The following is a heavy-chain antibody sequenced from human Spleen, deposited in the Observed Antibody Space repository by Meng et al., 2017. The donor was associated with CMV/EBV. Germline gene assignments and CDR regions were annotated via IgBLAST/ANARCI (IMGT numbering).Heavy chain of an antibody. CDR2: IWYDGSNE. D-gene: IGHD6-6*01. V-gene: IGHV3-30*02. CDR3: AKDRRAARPEHFHH. CDR1: GFTFSSYG. J-gene: IGHJ1*01. Sequence: GGSLRLSCAASGFTFSSYGMHWVRQAPGKGLEWVAVIWYDGSNEYYADSVKGRFTISRDNSEDTLYLQMNSLRPEDTAVYYCAKDRRAARPEHFHHWGQGTLVTVSS.